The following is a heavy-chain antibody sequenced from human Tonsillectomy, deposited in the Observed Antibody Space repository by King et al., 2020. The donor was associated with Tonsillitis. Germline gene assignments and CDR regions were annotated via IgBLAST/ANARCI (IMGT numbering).Heavy chain of an antibody. D-gene: IGHD3-10*01. Sequence: VQLQESGPGLVKPSETLSLTCTVSGASISSYHWSWIRQPAGKGLEWIGRIYTSGSTNYNPSLKSRVTMSIDTSKNQFSLKMSSVTATDTAVYYCARXNLXXGDPAXYYGXDVWGXGTTVTVSS. CDR3: ARXNLXXGDPAXYYGXDV. CDR1: GASISSYH. V-gene: IGHV4-4*07. J-gene: IGHJ6*04. CDR2: IYTSGST.